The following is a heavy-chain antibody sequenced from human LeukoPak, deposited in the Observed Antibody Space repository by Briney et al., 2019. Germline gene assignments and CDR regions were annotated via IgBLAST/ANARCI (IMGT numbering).Heavy chain of an antibody. V-gene: IGHV3-23*01. D-gene: IGHD3-10*01. CDR3: AKDGSVLLWFGESDAFDI. CDR2: ISGSGGST. Sequence: GGSLRLSCAASGFTFSSYAMSWVRQAPGKGLEWVSAISGSGGSTYYAYSVKGRFTISRDNSKNTLYLQMNSLRAEDTAVYYCAKDGSVLLWFGESDAFDIWGQGTMVTVSS. CDR1: GFTFSSYA. J-gene: IGHJ3*02.